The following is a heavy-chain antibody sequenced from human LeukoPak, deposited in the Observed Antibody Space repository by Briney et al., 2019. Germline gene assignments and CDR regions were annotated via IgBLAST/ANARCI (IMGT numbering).Heavy chain of an antibody. Sequence: PGGSLRLSCAASGFTFSSYWMNWARQAPGKGLEWVASINHNGNVNYYVDSVKGRFTISRDNSKNTLYLQMNSLRAEDTAVYYCAKLYYYDSSGSFDYWGQGTLVTVSS. CDR2: INHNGNVN. CDR1: GFTFSSYW. CDR3: AKLYYYDSSGSFDY. J-gene: IGHJ4*02. D-gene: IGHD3-22*01. V-gene: IGHV3-7*03.